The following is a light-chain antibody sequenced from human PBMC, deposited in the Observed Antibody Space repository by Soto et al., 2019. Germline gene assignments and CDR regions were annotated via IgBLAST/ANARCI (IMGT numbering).Light chain of an antibody. V-gene: IGLV1-51*01. CDR2: DND. CDR3: ATWDSRLSLWV. CDR1: SSNIMSNY. J-gene: IGLJ3*02. Sequence: QSVLTQPPSVSAAPGQKVTISCSGSSSNIMSNYISWYQHLPGTAPKLLIYDNDQRPSGIPDRFSGSKSGTSATLGITGLQTGDEAEYFCATWDSRLSLWVFGGGTQLTVL.